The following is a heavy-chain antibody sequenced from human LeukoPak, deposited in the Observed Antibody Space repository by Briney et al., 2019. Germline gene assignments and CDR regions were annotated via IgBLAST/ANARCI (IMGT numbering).Heavy chain of an antibody. V-gene: IGHV4-59*12. J-gene: IGHJ4*02. CDR3: ARRTAHGSGSYSY. Sequence: PSETLSLTCTVSGGSISSYYWSWIRQPPGKGLEWIGYIYYSGSTNYSPSLKSRVTISVDKSKNQFSLRLSSVTAADTAVYYCARRTAHGSGSYSYWGQGTLVTVSS. CDR2: IYYSGST. D-gene: IGHD3-10*01. CDR1: GGSISSYY.